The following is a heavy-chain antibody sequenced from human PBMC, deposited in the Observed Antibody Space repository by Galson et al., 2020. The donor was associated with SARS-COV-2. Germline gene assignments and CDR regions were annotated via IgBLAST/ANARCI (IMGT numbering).Heavy chain of an antibody. V-gene: IGHV3-48*03. CDR2: ISGSGTNI. Sequence: GRSLRLSCAASGFTFSSYEMNWVRQAPGKGLEWISYISGSGTNIYYADSVKGRFTISRDNAENSLFLQMTSLRAEDTAVYYCASPYLAAASFFGAFDVWGQGTMVTGCS. CDR3: ASPYLAAASFFGAFDV. CDR1: GFTFSSYE. J-gene: IGHJ3*01. D-gene: IGHD6-13*01.